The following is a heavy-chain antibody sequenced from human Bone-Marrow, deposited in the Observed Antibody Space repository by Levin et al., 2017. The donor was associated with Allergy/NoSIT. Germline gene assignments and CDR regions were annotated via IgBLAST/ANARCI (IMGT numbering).Heavy chain of an antibody. Sequence: GGSLRLSCAASGFSFSNYWMSWVRQAPGKGLEWVANIKQDGSEKYYVDPVKGRFTISRDNSKNTLDLQLNSLRVEDTAVYYCARNSKYELWSGYFTYEYYGMDVWGQGSTVTVSS. CDR1: GFSFSNYW. CDR3: ARNSKYELWSGYFTYEYYGMDV. CDR2: IKQDGSEK. J-gene: IGHJ6*02. D-gene: IGHD3-3*01. V-gene: IGHV3-7*01.